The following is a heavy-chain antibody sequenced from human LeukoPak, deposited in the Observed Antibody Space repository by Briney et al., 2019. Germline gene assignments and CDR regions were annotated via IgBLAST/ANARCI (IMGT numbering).Heavy chain of an antibody. Sequence: PGGSLRLSCAASGFTFSSYGMHWVRQAPVKGLEWVAVISYDGSNKYYADSVEGRFTISRDNSKNTLYLQMNSLRAEDTAVYYCAKVSIAVAQSYYYGMDVWGQGTTVTVSS. CDR3: AKVSIAVAQSYYYGMDV. D-gene: IGHD6-19*01. CDR2: ISYDGSNK. V-gene: IGHV3-30*18. CDR1: GFTFSSYG. J-gene: IGHJ6*02.